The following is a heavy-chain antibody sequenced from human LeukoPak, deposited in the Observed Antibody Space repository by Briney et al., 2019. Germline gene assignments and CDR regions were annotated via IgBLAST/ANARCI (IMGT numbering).Heavy chain of an antibody. D-gene: IGHD5/OR15-5a*01. CDR1: GGSISSYY. CDR3: ARRIVSDYWFDP. J-gene: IGHJ5*02. CDR2: IYYSGST. V-gene: IGHV4-59*08. Sequence: PSETLSLTCTVSGGSISSYYWSWIRQPPGKGLEWIGYIYYSGSTNYNPSLKSRVTISVDTSKNQFSLKLSSATAADTAVYYCARRIVSDYWFDPWGQGTLVTVSS.